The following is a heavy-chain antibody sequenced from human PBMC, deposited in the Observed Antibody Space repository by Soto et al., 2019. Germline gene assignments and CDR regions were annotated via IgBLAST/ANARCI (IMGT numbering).Heavy chain of an antibody. CDR3: ARLPGPLVAVLYIYPLDGREAMSDVDV. CDR2: VSFDGSNK. V-gene: IGHV3-30*04. CDR1: GFTFNYYP. Sequence: PXGSLRLSCAASGFTFNYYPMHWVRQAPGKGLEWVAVVSFDGSNKYYADSVKGRFTISKDNSKNTLYLQMNSLRREDAAVYYCARLPGPLVAVLYIYPLDGREAMSDVDVWGQGTTVTVSS. J-gene: IGHJ6*02. D-gene: IGHD6-19*01.